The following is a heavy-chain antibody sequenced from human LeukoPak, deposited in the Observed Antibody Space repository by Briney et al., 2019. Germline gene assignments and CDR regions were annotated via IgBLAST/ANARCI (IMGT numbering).Heavy chain of an antibody. J-gene: IGHJ4*02. D-gene: IGHD6-13*01. CDR3: ARGSSGWSFDY. V-gene: IGHV1-18*01. CDR2: ISVYNGNT. Sequence: ASVNVSCKATGYTFASYGISWVRQAPRQGLEWMGWISVYNGNTNYAQNLQGRVTMTTDTSTSTAYMELRSLRSDDTALYYCARGSSGWSFDYWGQGTLVTVSS. CDR1: GYTFASYG.